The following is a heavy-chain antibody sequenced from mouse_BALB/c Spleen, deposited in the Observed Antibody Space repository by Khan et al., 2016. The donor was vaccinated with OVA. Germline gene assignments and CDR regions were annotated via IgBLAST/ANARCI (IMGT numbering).Heavy chain of an antibody. CDR2: INPSNGYT. CDR1: GYTFTSYT. Sequence: VQLQQSGAELARPGASVKMSCKASGYTFTSYTLHWIKLRPGQGLEWIGYINPSNGYTNYNQKFKDKATLTADKSSTTVYMQLSSLTSDDSAVYYGVRDGAYYRNYGWFAYWGQGTLVTVSA. CDR3: VRDGAYYRNYGWFAY. J-gene: IGHJ3*01. V-gene: IGHV1-4*01. D-gene: IGHD2-5*01.